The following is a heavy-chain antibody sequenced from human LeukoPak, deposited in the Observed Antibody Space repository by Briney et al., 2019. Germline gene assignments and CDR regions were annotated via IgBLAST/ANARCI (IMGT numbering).Heavy chain of an antibody. CDR1: GFTFSSYG. Sequence: GGSLRLSCVASGFTFSSYGMHWVRQAPGKGLEWVAVISYDGSNKYYADSVKGRFTISRDNSKNTLYLQMNSLRAEDTAVYYCARIRDDYNPLDYWGQGTLVTVSS. J-gene: IGHJ4*02. D-gene: IGHD5-24*01. V-gene: IGHV3-30*03. CDR3: ARIRDDYNPLDY. CDR2: ISYDGSNK.